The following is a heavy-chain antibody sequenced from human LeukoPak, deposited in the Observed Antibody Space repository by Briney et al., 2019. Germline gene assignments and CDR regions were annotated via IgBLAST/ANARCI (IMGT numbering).Heavy chain of an antibody. CDR3: ARVDTAMVIDY. D-gene: IGHD5-18*01. CDR2: IIPILGIA. J-gene: IGHJ4*02. V-gene: IGHV1-69*04. CDR1: GGTFSSYA. Sequence: SVKVSRKASGGTFSSYAISWVRQAPGQGLEWMGRIIPILGIANYAQKFQGRVTITADKSTSTAYMELSSLRSEDTAVYYCARVDTAMVIDYWGQGTLVTVSS.